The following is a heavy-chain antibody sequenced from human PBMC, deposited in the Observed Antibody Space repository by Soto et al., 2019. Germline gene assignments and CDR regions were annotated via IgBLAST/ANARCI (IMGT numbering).Heavy chain of an antibody. J-gene: IGHJ4*02. CDR1: GGSFSNFG. D-gene: IGHD5-12*01. V-gene: IGHV1-69*13. CDR2: IVPVFGRP. Sequence: SVKVSCKSSGGSFSNFGISWVRQAPGQGLEWMGGIVPVFGRPNYAQRFRGRLTITADESTSTGYVELISLRSDDTAVYYCAREGSGYNFWGQGTQVTVSS. CDR3: AREGSGYNF.